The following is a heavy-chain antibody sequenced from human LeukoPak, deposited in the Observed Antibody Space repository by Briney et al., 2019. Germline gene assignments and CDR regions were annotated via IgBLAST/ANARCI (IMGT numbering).Heavy chain of an antibody. CDR3: ARYLKEDYFDY. CDR1: GYTFTAYY. J-gene: IGHJ4*02. Sequence: ASVRVSCKASGYTFTAYYMHWVRQAPGQGLEWMGWINPNSGGTNYAQKFQGRVTMTRDTSISTAYMELSRLRSDDTAVYYCARYLKEDYFDYWGQGTLVTVSS. V-gene: IGHV1-2*02. D-gene: IGHD2/OR15-2a*01. CDR2: INPNSGGT.